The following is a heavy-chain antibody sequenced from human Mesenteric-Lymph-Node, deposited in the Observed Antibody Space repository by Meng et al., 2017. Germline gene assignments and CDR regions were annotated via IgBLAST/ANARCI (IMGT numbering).Heavy chain of an antibody. D-gene: IGHD3-9*01. CDR2: SNPNSGGT. J-gene: IGHJ4*02. CDR3: VRDLSFDQPDVDY. Sequence: ASVKVSCKASGYTFTAYYIHWVRQAPGQAPEWVGWSNPNSGGTAFAQKFQGRITLTRDMYISTAYMELGRLKSDDTAIYYCVRDLSFDQPDVDYWGQGTLVTVSS. V-gene: IGHV1-2*02. CDR1: GYTFTAYY.